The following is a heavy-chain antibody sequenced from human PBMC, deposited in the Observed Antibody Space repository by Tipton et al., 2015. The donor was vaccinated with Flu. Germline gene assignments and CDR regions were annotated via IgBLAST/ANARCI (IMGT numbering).Heavy chain of an antibody. D-gene: IGHD2-15*01. CDR1: GYTFTSYD. CDR3: ARASDIGVGVAAGLSYNWFDP. V-gene: IGHV1-8*01. CDR2: MNPNSGNT. Sequence: QLVQSGAEVKKPGASVKVSCKASGYTFTSYDINWVRQATGQGLEWMGWMNPNSGNTGYAQKFQGRVTMTRNTSIRTAYMELSSLRSEDTAVYYCARASDIGVGVAAGLSYNWFDPWGQGTLVTVSS. J-gene: IGHJ5*02.